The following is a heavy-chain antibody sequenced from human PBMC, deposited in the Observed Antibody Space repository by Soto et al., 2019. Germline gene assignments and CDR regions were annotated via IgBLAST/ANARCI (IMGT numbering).Heavy chain of an antibody. J-gene: IGHJ4*02. Sequence: QVQLVESGGGVVQPGRSLRLSCAASGFTFSSYGMHWVRQAPGKGLEWVAVIWYDGSNKYYADSVKGRFTITRDNSKNTLHLHMNTMREEDTAVYCWARAHGDYGLDYRGKGTLLTVSS. CDR3: ARAHGDYGLDY. CDR1: GFTFSSYG. CDR2: IWYDGSNK. D-gene: IGHD4-17*01. V-gene: IGHV3-33*01.